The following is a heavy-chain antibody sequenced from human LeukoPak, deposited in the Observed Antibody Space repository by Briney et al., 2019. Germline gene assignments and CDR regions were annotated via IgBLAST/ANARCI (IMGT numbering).Heavy chain of an antibody. CDR3: ATALDSRVHDAFDI. CDR1: GFTFDDYT. D-gene: IGHD2-2*03. CDR2: ISWDGGST. Sequence: PGGSLRLSCAASGFTFDDYTMHWVRQAPGKGLEWVSLISWDGGSTYYADSVKGRFTISRDNSKNSLYLQMNSLRTEDTALYYCATALDSRVHDAFDIWGQGTMVTVSS. V-gene: IGHV3-43*01. J-gene: IGHJ3*02.